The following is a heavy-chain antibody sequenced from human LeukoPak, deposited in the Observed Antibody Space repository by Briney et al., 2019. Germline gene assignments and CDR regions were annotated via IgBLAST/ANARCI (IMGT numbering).Heavy chain of an antibody. V-gene: IGHV1-24*01. D-gene: IGHD3-22*01. Sequence: ASVKVSCKVSGYTLTELSMHWVRQAPGKGLEWMGGFDPEDGETIYAQKFQGRVTMTEDTSTDTAYMELSSLRSEDTAVYYCAIYQGSIYDSSGWALAYWGQGTLVTVSS. CDR2: FDPEDGET. CDR3: AIYQGSIYDSSGWALAY. CDR1: GYTLTELS. J-gene: IGHJ4*02.